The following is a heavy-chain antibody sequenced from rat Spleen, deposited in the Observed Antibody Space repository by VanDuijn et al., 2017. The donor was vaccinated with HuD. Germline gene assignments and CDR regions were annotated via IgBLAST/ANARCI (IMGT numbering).Heavy chain of an antibody. CDR1: GYSITRSYR. CDR2: IDNAGST. D-gene: IGHD3-1*01. Sequence: EVQLQESGPGLVKPSQSLSLTCSVTGYSITRSYRWSWIRKFPGNKLEWMGYIDNAGSTNYNPSLKSRISITRDTSKNQFFLQVNSVTTEDTATYYCARRTHGFDYWGQGVMVTVSS. V-gene: IGHV3-3*01. CDR3: ARRTHGFDY. J-gene: IGHJ2*01.